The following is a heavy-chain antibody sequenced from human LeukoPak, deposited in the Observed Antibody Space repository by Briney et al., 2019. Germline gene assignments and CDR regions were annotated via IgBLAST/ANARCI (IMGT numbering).Heavy chain of an antibody. CDR1: GFTFSSYG. D-gene: IGHD6-19*01. V-gene: IGHV3-30*02. Sequence: GGSLRLSCAASGFTFSSYGMHWVRQAPGKGLEWVAFIRYDGSNKYYADSVKGRFTISRDNSKNTLYLQMNSLRAEDTAVYYCARGLTPEYRTEKVAGTFDYWGQGTLVTVSS. J-gene: IGHJ4*02. CDR2: IRYDGSNK. CDR3: ARGLTPEYRTEKVAGTFDY.